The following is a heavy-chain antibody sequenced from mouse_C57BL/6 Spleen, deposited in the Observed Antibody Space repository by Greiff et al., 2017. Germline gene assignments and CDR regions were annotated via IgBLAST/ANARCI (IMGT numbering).Heavy chain of an antibody. CDR2: ISSGSSTI. J-gene: IGHJ2*01. V-gene: IGHV5-17*01. CDR3: ARGGYNRFLFDY. Sequence: EVQLQESGGGLVKPGGSLKLSCAASGFTFSDYGMHWVRQAPEKGLEWVAYISSGSSTIYYADTVKGRFTISRDNAKNTLFLQLTSLRSEDTAKYYCARGGYNRFLFDYWGQGTTLTVSS. CDR1: GFTFSDYG. D-gene: IGHD2-2*01.